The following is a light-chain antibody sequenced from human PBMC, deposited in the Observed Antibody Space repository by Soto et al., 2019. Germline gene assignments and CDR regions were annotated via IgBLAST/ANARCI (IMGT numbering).Light chain of an antibody. CDR3: SPYTSSSTLGV. CDR1: SSDVGGYNY. J-gene: IGLJ3*02. V-gene: IGLV2-14*01. CDR2: EVS. Sequence: QSALTQPASVSGSPGQSITISCTGTSSDVGGYNYVSWYQQHPGKAPKLIIYEVSNRPSGISNRFSGSKSGNTASLTISGLQAEDEADYYCSPYTSSSTLGVFGRGTKVTVL.